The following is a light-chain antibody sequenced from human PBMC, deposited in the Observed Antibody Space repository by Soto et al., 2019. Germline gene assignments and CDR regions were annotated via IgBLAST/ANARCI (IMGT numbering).Light chain of an antibody. V-gene: IGKV1-5*03. J-gene: IGKJ1*01. CDR2: KAS. CDR3: QQYNSYSWT. CDR1: QSISSW. Sequence: DSQMTKSPSYVSASVGDRVTITCRASQSISSWLAWYQQKPGKAPKLLIYKASSLESGVPSRFSGSGSGTEFTLTISSLQPDDFATYYCQQYNSYSWTFGQGTKVDIK.